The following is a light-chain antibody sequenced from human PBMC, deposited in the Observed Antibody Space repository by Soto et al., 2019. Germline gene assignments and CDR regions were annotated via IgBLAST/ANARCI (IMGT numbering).Light chain of an antibody. CDR1: SSDIGGYNS. V-gene: IGLV2-14*01. CDR2: EVT. CDR3: TSYTPIVPLGSV. Sequence: QSALTQPASVSGSPGQSITISCTGTSSDIGGYNSVSWYQQHPGRAPILIIYEVTNRPSGVSNRFSASKSGNTASLTISGLQAEDEADYYCTSYTPIVPLGSVFGTGTKLTVL. J-gene: IGLJ1*01.